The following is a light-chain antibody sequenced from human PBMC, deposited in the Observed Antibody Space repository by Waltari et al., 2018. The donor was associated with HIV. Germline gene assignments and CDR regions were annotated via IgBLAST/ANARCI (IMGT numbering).Light chain of an antibody. CDR2: RAS. CDR3: QQYHTDPS. V-gene: IGKV1-5*03. J-gene: IGKJ5*01. Sequence: DIHMTQSPSTLSAFVGDRVFITCRASQPISNWLAWYQQKPGKAPKLLIHRASILESGVSSRFSGSGSGTEFTLIIATLQVDDFATYYCQQYHTDPSFGQGTRLEFK. CDR1: QPISNW.